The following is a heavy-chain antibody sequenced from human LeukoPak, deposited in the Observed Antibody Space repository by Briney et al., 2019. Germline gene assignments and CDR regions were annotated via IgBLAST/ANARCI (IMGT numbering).Heavy chain of an antibody. V-gene: IGHV4-61*02. CDR1: GGSISSGSYY. CDR2: IYTSGST. Sequence: SETLSLTCTVSGGSISSGSYYWSWIRQPAGKGLEWIGRIYTSGSTNYNPSLKSRVTISVDTSKNQFSLKLSSVTAADTAVYYCARGAQLLSLFYYYYMDVWGKGTTVTISS. J-gene: IGHJ6*03. CDR3: ARGAQLLSLFYYYYMDV. D-gene: IGHD2-2*01.